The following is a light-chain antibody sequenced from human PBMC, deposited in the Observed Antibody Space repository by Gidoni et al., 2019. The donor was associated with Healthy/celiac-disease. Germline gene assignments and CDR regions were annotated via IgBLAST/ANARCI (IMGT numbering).Light chain of an antibody. CDR2: HDS. CDR3: QAWDSSLNWV. J-gene: IGLJ3*02. Sequence: SYELTQPPSVSVSPGQTASITCPGDTLGDKYACWYQQKPGQSPVLVIYHDSKRPSGVPERFSGSNSGNTATLTISGTQAMDEADYYCQAWDSSLNWVFGGGTKLTVL. CDR1: TLGDKY. V-gene: IGLV3-1*01.